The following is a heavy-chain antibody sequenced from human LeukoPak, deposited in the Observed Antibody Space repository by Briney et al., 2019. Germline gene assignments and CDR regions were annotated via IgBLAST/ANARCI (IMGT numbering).Heavy chain of an antibody. CDR3: AKQLGYCSDGSCYFPY. J-gene: IGHJ4*02. CDR1: GFTFSSSA. V-gene: IGHV3-23*01. Sequence: EGSLRLSCAASGFTFSSSAMSWVRQAPGKGLELVSAISNNGGYTYYADSVQGRFTISRDNSKSTLCLQMNSLRAEDTAVYYCAKQLGYCSDGSCYFPYWGQGTLVTVSS. D-gene: IGHD2-15*01. CDR2: ISNNGGYT.